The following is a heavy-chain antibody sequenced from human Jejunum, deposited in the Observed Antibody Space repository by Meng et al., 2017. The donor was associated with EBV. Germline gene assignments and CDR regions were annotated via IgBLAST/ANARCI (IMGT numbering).Heavy chain of an antibody. Sequence: GQWKQYGAEGNKPGATVKISCKVSGYIFSDDYIHWVRQAPGEGLEWMGLVDPQDDETLYAEKFQGRVTITADTSPDTAYMELSSLRSEDTAIYYCALVLRARFNYFDPWGQGNLVTVSS. CDR2: VDPQDDET. CDR1: GYIFSDDY. D-gene: IGHD4/OR15-4a*01. CDR3: ALVLRARFNYFDP. V-gene: IGHV1-69-2*01. J-gene: IGHJ5*02.